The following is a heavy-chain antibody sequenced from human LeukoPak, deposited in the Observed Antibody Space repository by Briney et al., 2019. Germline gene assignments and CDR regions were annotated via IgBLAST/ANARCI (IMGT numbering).Heavy chain of an antibody. CDR1: GGSISSYY. D-gene: IGHD5/OR15-5a*01. CDR2: IYYSGST. CDR3: ARGTGYSVLDY. V-gene: IGHV4-59*12. J-gene: IGHJ4*02. Sequence: PSETLSLTCTVSGGSISSYYWSWIRQPPGKGLEWIGYIYYSGSTNYNPSLKSRVTISVDTSKNQFSLKLSSVTAADTAVYYCARGTGYSVLDYWGQGTLVTVSS.